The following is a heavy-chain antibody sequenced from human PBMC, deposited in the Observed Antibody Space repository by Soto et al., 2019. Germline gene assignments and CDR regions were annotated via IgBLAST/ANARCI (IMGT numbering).Heavy chain of an antibody. D-gene: IGHD6-19*01. V-gene: IGHV3-30-3*01. CDR3: ARDKDSSGWFPEPKVMDV. CDR2: ISYDGSNK. J-gene: IGHJ6*02. CDR1: GFTFSSYA. Sequence: QVQLVESGGGVVQPGRSLRLSCAASGFTFSSYAMHWVRQAPGKGLEWVAVISYDGSNKYYADSVKGRFTISRDNSKNTLYLQMNSLRAEDTAVYYCARDKDSSGWFPEPKVMDVWGQGTTVTVSS.